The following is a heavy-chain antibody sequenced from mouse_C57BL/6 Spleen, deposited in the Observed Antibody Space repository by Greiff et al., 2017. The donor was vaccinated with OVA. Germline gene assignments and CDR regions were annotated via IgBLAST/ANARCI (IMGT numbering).Heavy chain of an antibody. D-gene: IGHD1-1*01. Sequence: VQLQQSGPELVKPGASVKISCKASGYAFSSSWMNWVKQRPGKGLEWIGRIYPGDGDTNYNGKFKGKATLTADKSSSTAYMQLSSLTSEDSAVYFCARELRWYFDVWGTGTTVTVSS. V-gene: IGHV1-82*01. CDR3: ARELRWYFDV. J-gene: IGHJ1*03. CDR2: IYPGDGDT. CDR1: GYAFSSSW.